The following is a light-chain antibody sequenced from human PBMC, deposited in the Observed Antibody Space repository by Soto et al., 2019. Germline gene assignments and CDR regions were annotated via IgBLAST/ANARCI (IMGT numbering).Light chain of an antibody. CDR2: LEGSGSY. CDR1: SGHNNHI. CDR3: ETWDSNTRV. J-gene: IGLJ3*02. Sequence: QLVLTQSSSASASLGSSVKLTCTLSSGHNNHIIAWHQQQPGKAPRFLMKLEGSGSYNKGSGVPDRFSGSSSGADRYLTISNLQSEDEADYYCETWDSNTRVFGGGTKVTVL. V-gene: IGLV4-60*03.